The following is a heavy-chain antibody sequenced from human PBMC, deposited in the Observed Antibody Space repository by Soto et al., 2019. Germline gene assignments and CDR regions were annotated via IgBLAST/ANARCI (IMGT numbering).Heavy chain of an antibody. CDR2: ISAYNGNT. Sequence: QVQLVQSGGEVKKPGASVKVSCKTSGYSFTTYGISWVRQAPGQGLEWMGWISAYNGNTNYAQKLQGRVTMTTDTSTSRAYMELRSLTSDDTAVYYCAREGPAPYYYYGMDVWGQGSTVTVSS. CDR1: GYSFTTYG. CDR3: AREGPAPYYYYGMDV. J-gene: IGHJ6*02. V-gene: IGHV1-18*01.